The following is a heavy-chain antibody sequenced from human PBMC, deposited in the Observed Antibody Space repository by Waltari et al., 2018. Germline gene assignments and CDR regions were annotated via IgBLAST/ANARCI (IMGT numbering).Heavy chain of an antibody. CDR2: IRTSGVT. V-gene: IGHV4-4*07. CDR3: ARNQNGAFDV. Sequence: QVQLQESGPGLVKPSETLSLTCTVSGFSISSPLCTWIRQPAGKGLEWVGRIRTSGVTDYSPSLKSRVTMSVDTSKNQFSLRLSSVTAADTAVYYCARNQNGAFDVWGQGTRVTVSS. CDR1: GFSISSPL. D-gene: IGHD2-2*01. J-gene: IGHJ3*01.